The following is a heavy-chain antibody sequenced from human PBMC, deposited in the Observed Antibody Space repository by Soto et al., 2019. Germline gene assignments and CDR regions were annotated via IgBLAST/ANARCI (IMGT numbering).Heavy chain of an antibody. V-gene: IGHV4-31*03. CDR1: GAALNSGNNY. Sequence: SETRSLTCSVSGAALNSGNNYWSWILQVPGKGLEWIGHIYVTGAVDYNPSLRDRITISQDTSERQFSLNLRLVTAADTAVYYCARLRIATHNHRWSERWGQGTLVTVSA. CDR3: ARLRIATHNHRWSER. J-gene: IGHJ1*01. CDR2: IYVTGAV. D-gene: IGHD2-21*01.